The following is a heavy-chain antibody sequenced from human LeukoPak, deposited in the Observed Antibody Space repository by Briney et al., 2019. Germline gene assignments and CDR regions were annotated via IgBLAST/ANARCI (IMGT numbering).Heavy chain of an antibody. V-gene: IGHV4-34*01. CDR3: ASGDGLDY. D-gene: IGHD2-8*01. Sequence: PSVTLSLTCAVYGESFSGYYWSWIRQPPGKGLEWIGEINHSGSTNYNPSLKSRVTISVDTSKNQFSLKLSSVTAADTAVYYCASGDGLDYWGQGTLVTVSS. CDR1: GESFSGYY. CDR2: INHSGST. J-gene: IGHJ4*02.